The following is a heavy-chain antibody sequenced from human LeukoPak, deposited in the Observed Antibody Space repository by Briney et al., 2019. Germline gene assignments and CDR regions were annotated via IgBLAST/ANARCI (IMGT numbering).Heavy chain of an antibody. V-gene: IGHV4-59*01. CDR1: GDSISSYY. Sequence: SETLSLTCTVSGDSISSYYWSWIRQPPGKGLEWIGYIYYSGSTNYNPSLKSRVTISVDTSKNQFSLKLSSVTAADTAVYYCARGYCSGGSCYPRGYYYGMDVWGQGTTVTVSS. D-gene: IGHD2-15*01. J-gene: IGHJ6*02. CDR3: ARGYCSGGSCYPRGYYYGMDV. CDR2: IYYSGST.